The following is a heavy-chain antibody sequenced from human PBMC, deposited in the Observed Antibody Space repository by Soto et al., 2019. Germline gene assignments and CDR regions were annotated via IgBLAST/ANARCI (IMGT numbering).Heavy chain of an antibody. CDR2: IRCDGSNT. D-gene: IGHD2-2*01. CDR3: ARLSRIVVVPAAMPHYYMDV. CDR1: GFTFSHFA. V-gene: IGHV3-64*01. Sequence: GGSLRLSCAASGFTFSHFAMHWVRQAPGKGLEWVAVIRCDGSNTYYANSVKGRFTISRDNSKNTLYLQMSSLRAEDMAVYYCARLSRIVVVPAAMPHYYMDVWGKGTTVTVSS. J-gene: IGHJ6*03.